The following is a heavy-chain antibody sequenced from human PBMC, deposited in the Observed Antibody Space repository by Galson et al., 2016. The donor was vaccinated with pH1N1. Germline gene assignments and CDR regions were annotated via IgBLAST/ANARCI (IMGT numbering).Heavy chain of an antibody. D-gene: IGHD5-12*01. V-gene: IGHV5-51*01. J-gene: IGHJ6*02. CDR2: IYPGDSDT. CDR3: ARGGGYSGCDQYDSVGIDV. CDR1: PYTFTRYW. Sequence: QSGAEVKKPGESLKISCRDSPYTFTRYWIAWVRQQPGKGLEWMGMIYPGDSDTKYSPAFQGQVTFSAAKSVSTAYLQWTSLKASDTAVYYCARGGGYSGCDQYDSVGIDVWGQGTTVTVSS.